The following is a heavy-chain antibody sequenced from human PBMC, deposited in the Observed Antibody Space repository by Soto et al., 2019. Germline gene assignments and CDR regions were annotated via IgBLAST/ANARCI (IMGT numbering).Heavy chain of an antibody. D-gene: IGHD4-17*01. CDR2: ISAYSGNT. CDR1: GYTFTYYE. Sequence: ASVKVSCKASGYTFTYYEITWVRQAPGQGLEWMGWISAYSGNTNYAQKLQGRLTMTTDTSTNTAYMELRSLRSDDTAVYYCARVVKAGDYGDYGRYYFDYWGHGTLVTVSS. CDR3: ARVVKAGDYGDYGRYYFDY. V-gene: IGHV1-18*04. J-gene: IGHJ4*01.